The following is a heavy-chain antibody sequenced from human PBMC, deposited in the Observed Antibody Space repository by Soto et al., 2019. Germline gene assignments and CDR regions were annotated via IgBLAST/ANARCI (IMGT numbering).Heavy chain of an antibody. CDR1: GFTFSSYA. V-gene: IGHV3-30*04. Sequence: QVQLVESGGGVVQPGRSLRLSCAASGFTFSSYAMHWVRQAPGKGLEWVAVISYDGSNKYYPESVKGRFTISRDNSKNTLYLQMNSLRAEDTAVYYCAKDGGDCSSTSCYSSSGDYYYGMDVWGQGTTVTVSS. J-gene: IGHJ6*02. D-gene: IGHD2-2*01. CDR3: AKDGGDCSSTSCYSSSGDYYYGMDV. CDR2: ISYDGSNK.